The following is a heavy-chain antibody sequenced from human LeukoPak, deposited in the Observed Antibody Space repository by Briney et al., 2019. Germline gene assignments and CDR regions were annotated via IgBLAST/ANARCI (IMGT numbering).Heavy chain of an antibody. V-gene: IGHV1-46*01. Sequence: ASVKVSCKASGYTFTSYYMHWVRQAPGQGLEWMGIINPSGGSTSYAQKFQGRVTMTSDTSTSTVYMELSSLRSEDTAVYYCARDSLHYDFRSGGGTFDYWGQGTLVTVSS. D-gene: IGHD3-3*01. CDR3: ARDSLHYDFRSGGGTFDY. J-gene: IGHJ4*02. CDR2: INPSGGST. CDR1: GYTFTSYY.